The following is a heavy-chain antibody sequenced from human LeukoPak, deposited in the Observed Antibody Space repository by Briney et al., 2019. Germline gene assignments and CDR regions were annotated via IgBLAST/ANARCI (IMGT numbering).Heavy chain of an antibody. Sequence: GKSLRLSCAASGFTFSRYAVHWVRQAPGKGLEGVAVISYEGSEKYYADSVKGRFTLSRDNSKNTLFLQMSSLRTEDTAVYYCARRKRGYISEKNYYHDYYLDVWGKGTTVTVSS. V-gene: IGHV3-30*04. J-gene: IGHJ6*03. CDR2: ISYEGSEK. D-gene: IGHD5-18*01. CDR3: ARRKRGYISEKNYYHDYYLDV. CDR1: GFTFSRYA.